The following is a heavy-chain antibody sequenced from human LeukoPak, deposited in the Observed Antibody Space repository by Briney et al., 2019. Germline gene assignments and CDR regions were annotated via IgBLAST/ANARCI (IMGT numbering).Heavy chain of an antibody. Sequence: GGSLRLSCAASGFTFSSYDMHWVRQATGKGLEWVSAIGTAGDTYYPGSVKGRFTISRENAKNSLYLQMNSLRAGDTAVYYCARSYYYGSGSYYKGYYYYGMDVWGQGTTVTVSS. J-gene: IGHJ6*02. CDR3: ARSYYYGSGSYYKGYYYYGMDV. V-gene: IGHV3-13*01. CDR2: IGTAGDT. CDR1: GFTFSSYD. D-gene: IGHD3-10*01.